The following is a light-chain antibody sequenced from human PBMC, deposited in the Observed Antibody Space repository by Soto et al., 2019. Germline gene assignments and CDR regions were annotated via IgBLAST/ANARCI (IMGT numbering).Light chain of an antibody. J-gene: IGKJ2*01. CDR2: AAS. CDR1: QSISGY. V-gene: IGKV1-39*01. CDR3: EQSYNTPRT. Sequence: DLQMTQFPSSLSASVGDRVTITCRASQSISGYLNWYQQKPGRAPKLLIYAASAVQNGVPSRFSGSGSGTDFTLTISSLQPEDFATYYCEQSYNTPRTFGQGTRLDLK.